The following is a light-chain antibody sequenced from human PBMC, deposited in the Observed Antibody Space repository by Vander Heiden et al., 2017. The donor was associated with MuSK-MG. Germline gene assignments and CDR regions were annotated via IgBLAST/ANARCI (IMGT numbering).Light chain of an antibody. CDR2: AAS. CDR3: QKYNSGAPGLT. CDR1: QGISNY. Sequence: DIQMTQSPSSLSASVGDRVTITCRASQGISNYLAWYQQKPGKVPKLLIYAASALQSGVPARFTGSGSGTDFTLTMSSLQPEDAATYYSQKYNSGAPGLTFGQGTRLEIK. J-gene: IGKJ5*01. V-gene: IGKV1-27*01.